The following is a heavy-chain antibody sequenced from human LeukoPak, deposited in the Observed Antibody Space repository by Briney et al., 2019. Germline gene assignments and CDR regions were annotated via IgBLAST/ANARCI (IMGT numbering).Heavy chain of an antibody. Sequence: GGSLRLSCAASGFTFSSHGMHWVRQTPAKGLEWVAFIRYDGSNKYYADSVKGRFIISRDNSKNTLLLQMNSLRPEDTAVYYCAKGGKYDILTGYRRSRLLGDFWGQGTLVTVSS. J-gene: IGHJ4*02. V-gene: IGHV3-30*02. CDR1: GFTFSSHG. D-gene: IGHD3-9*01. CDR2: IRYDGSNK. CDR3: AKGGKYDILTGYRRSRLLGDF.